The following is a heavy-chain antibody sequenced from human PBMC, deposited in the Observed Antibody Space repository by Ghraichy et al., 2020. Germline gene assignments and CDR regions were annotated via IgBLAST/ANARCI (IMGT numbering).Heavy chain of an antibody. CDR2: VYDGDRT. CDR1: GVSVSNNH. CDR3: AREPFLAS. D-gene: IGHD6-6*01. V-gene: IGHV3-66*01. Sequence: GGSLRLSCTASGVSVSNNHMALVRQAPGKGLEWVSVVYDGDRTSYADSVKDRFTISRDNSKNTLSLQMNSLRHDDTAVYYCAREPFLASRGQGIMVTVSS. J-gene: IGHJ4*02.